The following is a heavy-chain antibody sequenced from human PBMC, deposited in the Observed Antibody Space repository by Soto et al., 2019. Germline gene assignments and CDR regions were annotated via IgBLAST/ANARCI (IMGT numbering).Heavy chain of an antibody. V-gene: IGHV4-28*03. D-gene: IGHD1-7*01. CDR1: GYSISSSKW. J-gene: IGHJ2*01. CDR2: IYYSGST. CDR3: ARAQLRNSAWYFDL. Sequence: SETLSLTCAVSGYSISSSKWWGWIRQPPGKGLEWIGYIYYSGSTYYNPSLKSRVTMSVDTSKNQFSLKLSSVTAVDTAVYYCARAQLRNSAWYFDLWGRGSLVTSPQ.